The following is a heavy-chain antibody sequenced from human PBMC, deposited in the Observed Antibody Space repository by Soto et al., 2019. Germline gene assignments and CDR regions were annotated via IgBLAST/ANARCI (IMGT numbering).Heavy chain of an antibody. CDR3: AGGTYYFEY. V-gene: IGHV3-33*01. CDR2: ILYDGSNK. D-gene: IGHD1-26*01. CDR1: GFTFSNYG. Sequence: GGSLRFSCAASGFTFSNYGMHWARQAPGKGLEWVAAILYDGSNKYYADSVKGRFTISRDNSKNTLYLQMNSLRAEDTAVYYCAGGTYYFEYCGQGTLVTVSS. J-gene: IGHJ4*02.